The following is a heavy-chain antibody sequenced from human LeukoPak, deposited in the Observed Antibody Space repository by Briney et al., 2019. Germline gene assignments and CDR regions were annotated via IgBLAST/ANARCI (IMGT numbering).Heavy chain of an antibody. Sequence: SVTLSCKASGGTFSSYAISWVRQAPGQGLEWMGGVIPIFGTANYGQKFQGRVTITADESTSTAYMELSSLRAEDTAVYYCARGVGYADYPFDYWGQGTLVTVSA. CDR2: VIPIFGTA. D-gene: IGHD4-17*01. CDR1: GGTFSSYA. CDR3: ARGVGYADYPFDY. V-gene: IGHV1-69*13. J-gene: IGHJ4*02.